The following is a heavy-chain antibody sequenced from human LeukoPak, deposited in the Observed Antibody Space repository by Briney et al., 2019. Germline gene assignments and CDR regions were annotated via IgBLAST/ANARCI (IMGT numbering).Heavy chain of an antibody. Sequence: SETLSLPCTVSVGSISSYYWSWIRQPPGKGLECIGYIYYSGSTNYNPSLKSRVTISVDTSKNQFSLKLSSVTAADTAVYYCARDLVDTAMGYYYGMDVWGQGTTVTVSS. CDR1: VGSISSYY. D-gene: IGHD5-18*01. CDR2: IYYSGST. V-gene: IGHV4-59*01. CDR3: ARDLVDTAMGYYYGMDV. J-gene: IGHJ6*02.